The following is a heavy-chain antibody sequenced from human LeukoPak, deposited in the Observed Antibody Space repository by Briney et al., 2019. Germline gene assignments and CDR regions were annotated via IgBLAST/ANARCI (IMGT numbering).Heavy chain of an antibody. J-gene: IGHJ4*02. CDR3: ARVLGGIAVAGFFDY. D-gene: IGHD6-19*01. Sequence: ASVKVSCKASGYTFTNYYMHWVRQAPGQGLEWMGIINPSGGSTSYAQKFQGRVTMTRDTSTSTVYMELSSLRSEDTAVYYCARVLGGIAVAGFFDYWGQGTLVTVSS. CDR2: INPSGGST. V-gene: IGHV1-46*01. CDR1: GYTFTNYY.